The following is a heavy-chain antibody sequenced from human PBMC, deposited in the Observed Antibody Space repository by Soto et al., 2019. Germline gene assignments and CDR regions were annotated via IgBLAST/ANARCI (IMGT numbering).Heavy chain of an antibody. CDR1: GYSLTSYG. CDR3: ARGVVPAAMLVFDY. Sequence: ASVKVSCKASGYSLTSYGISWVRQAPGQGLEWMGLISGSGGNTSYTQKFQGRVTMTTDTSTSTVYMELSSLRSEDTAVYYCARGVVPAAMLVFDYWGQGTLVTVSS. CDR2: ISGSGGNT. J-gene: IGHJ4*02. D-gene: IGHD2-2*01. V-gene: IGHV1-18*01.